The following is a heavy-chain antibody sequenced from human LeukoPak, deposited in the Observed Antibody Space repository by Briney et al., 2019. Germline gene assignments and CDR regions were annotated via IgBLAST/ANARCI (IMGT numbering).Heavy chain of an antibody. Sequence: PSETLSLTCTVSGGSISSSSYYWSWIRQHPGKGLEWIGYIYYSGSTYYNPSLKSRVTISVDTSKNQFSLKLSSVTAADTAVYYCARSLHDSSGPGDYWGQGTLVTVSS. V-gene: IGHV4-31*03. CDR1: GGSISSSSYY. J-gene: IGHJ4*02. D-gene: IGHD3-22*01. CDR3: ARSLHDSSGPGDY. CDR2: IYYSGST.